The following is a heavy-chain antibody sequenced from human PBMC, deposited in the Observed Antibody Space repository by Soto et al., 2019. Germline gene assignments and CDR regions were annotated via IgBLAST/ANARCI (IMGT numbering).Heavy chain of an antibody. V-gene: IGHV3-23*01. Sequence: PGGSLRLSCAASGFTFNIYAMSRVRQAPGKGLEWVSAISGSGGSTYYADSVKGRFTISRDNSKNTLYLQMNSLRAEDTAVYYCPKFGLDPYSSSSYPHHPPPRKNDAFDIWGQGTMVTVSS. CDR1: GFTFNIYA. CDR2: ISGSGGST. CDR3: PKFGLDPYSSSSYPHHPPPRKNDAFDI. D-gene: IGHD6-13*01. J-gene: IGHJ3*02.